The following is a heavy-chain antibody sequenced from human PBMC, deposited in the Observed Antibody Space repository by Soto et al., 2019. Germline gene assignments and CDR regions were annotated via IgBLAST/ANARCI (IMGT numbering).Heavy chain of an antibody. D-gene: IGHD1-7*01. V-gene: IGHV3-64*01. CDR3: VRRVSGNYDY. CDR1: GFTFSSYD. J-gene: IGHJ4*02. Sequence: EVQLAESGGGMVQPGGSLRLSCVASGFTFSSYDMHWVRQAPGKGLEYVSSISSNGGTTYYGNSVKGRFTISRDNSQNTLYLQMGSLRAEGMAVYYCVRRVSGNYDYWGQGTLVTVSS. CDR2: ISSNGGTT.